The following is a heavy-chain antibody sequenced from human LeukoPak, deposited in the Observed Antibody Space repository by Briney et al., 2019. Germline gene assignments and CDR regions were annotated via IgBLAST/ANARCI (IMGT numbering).Heavy chain of an antibody. CDR2: IYYSGST. J-gene: IGHJ6*03. V-gene: IGHV4-59*01. CDR1: GGSISSYY. Sequence: SETLSLTCTVSGGSISSYYWSWTRQPPGKGLEWIGYIYYSGSTNYNPSLKSRVTISVDTSKNQFSLKLSSVTAADTAVYYCAREGPLCSSTSCRRQSHYYYYMDVWGKGTTVTVSS. CDR3: AREGPLCSSTSCRRQSHYYYYMDV. D-gene: IGHD2-2*01.